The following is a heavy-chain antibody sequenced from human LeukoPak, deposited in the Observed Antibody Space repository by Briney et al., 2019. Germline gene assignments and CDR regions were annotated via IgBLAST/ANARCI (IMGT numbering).Heavy chain of an antibody. CDR2: ISGSGGST. CDR3: AKDLIVVVATTWYYFDY. Sequence: SGGSLRLSCAASGFTFSSYAMSWVRQAPGKGLEWVSAISGSGGSTYYADSVKGRFTISRDNSESTLYLQINTLRAEDTAVYYCAKDLIVVVATTWYYFDYWGQGTLVTVSS. CDR1: GFTFSSYA. V-gene: IGHV3-23*01. D-gene: IGHD2-21*01. J-gene: IGHJ4*02.